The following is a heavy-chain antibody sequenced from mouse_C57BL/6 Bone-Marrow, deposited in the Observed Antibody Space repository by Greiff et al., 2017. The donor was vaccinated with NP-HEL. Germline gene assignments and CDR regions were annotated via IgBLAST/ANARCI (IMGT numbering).Heavy chain of an antibody. CDR1: GYTFTSYG. CDR2: IYPRSGNT. V-gene: IGHV1-81*01. J-gene: IGHJ3*01. Sequence: VQLQQSGAELARPGASVKLSCKASGYTFTSYGISWVKQRTGQGLEWIGEIYPRSGNTYYNEKFKGKATLTADKSSSTAYMELRRLTSEDSAVYFCARGGLYYGYDGAWFAYWGQGTLVTVSA. D-gene: IGHD2-2*01. CDR3: ARGGLYYGYDGAWFAY.